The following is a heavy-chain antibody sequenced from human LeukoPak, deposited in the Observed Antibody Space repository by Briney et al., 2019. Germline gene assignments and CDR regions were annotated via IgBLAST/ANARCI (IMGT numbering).Heavy chain of an antibody. D-gene: IGHD2-15*01. CDR2: ISSSSSTI. CDR1: GFTFSSYS. V-gene: IGHV3-48*01. Sequence: GGSLRLSCAASGFTFSSYSMNWVRQAPGKGLEWVSYISSSSSTIYYADSVKGRFTISRDNAKNSLYLQVNSLRAEDTAVYYCARADTVMRIGAFDIWGQGTMVTVSS. CDR3: ARADTVMRIGAFDI. J-gene: IGHJ3*02.